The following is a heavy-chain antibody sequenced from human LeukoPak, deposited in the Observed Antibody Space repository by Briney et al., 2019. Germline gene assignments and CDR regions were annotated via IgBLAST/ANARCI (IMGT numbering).Heavy chain of an antibody. V-gene: IGHV3-7*01. CDR1: GFTFSNYW. J-gene: IGHJ4*02. Sequence: GGSLRLSCAASGFTFSNYWMSWVRQAPGKGLEWVANIKQDGGEKYYVDSVKGRFTISRDNAKNSLYLQMNSLRAEDTAVYYRARDYRSSSGRSIDYWGQGTLVTVSS. D-gene: IGHD6-6*01. CDR2: IKQDGGEK. CDR3: ARDYRSSSGRSIDY.